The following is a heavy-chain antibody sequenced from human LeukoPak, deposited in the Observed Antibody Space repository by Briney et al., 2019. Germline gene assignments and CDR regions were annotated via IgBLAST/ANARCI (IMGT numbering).Heavy chain of an antibody. CDR2: INAGNGNT. CDR1: GYTFTSYA. D-gene: IGHD3-10*01. CDR3: ARDPFLWFGEGEYFQH. V-gene: IGHV1-3*01. Sequence: AASVKVSCKASGYTFTSYAMHWVRQAPGQRLEWMGWINAGNGNTKYSQKFQGRVIITRDTSASTAYMELSSLRSEDTAVYYCARDPFLWFGEGEYFQHWGQGTLVTVSS. J-gene: IGHJ1*01.